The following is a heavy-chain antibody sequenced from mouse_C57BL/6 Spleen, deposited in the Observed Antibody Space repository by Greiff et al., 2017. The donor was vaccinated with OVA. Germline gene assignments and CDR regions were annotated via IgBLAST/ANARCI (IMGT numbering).Heavy chain of an antibody. CDR2: ISSGSSTI. Sequence: EVKLMESGGGLVKPGGSLKLSCAASGFTFSDYGMHWVRQATEKGLEWVAYISSGSSTIYYADTVKGRFTISRENAKNTLFLQMTSLRSEDTAMYYCARDDGQVDYWGQGTSVTVSS. J-gene: IGHJ4*01. CDR3: ARDDGQVDY. V-gene: IGHV5-17*01. D-gene: IGHD2-3*01. CDR1: GFTFSDYG.